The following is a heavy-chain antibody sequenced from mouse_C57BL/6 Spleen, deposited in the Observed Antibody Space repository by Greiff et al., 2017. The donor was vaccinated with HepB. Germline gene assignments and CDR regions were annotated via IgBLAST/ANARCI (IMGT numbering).Heavy chain of an antibody. Sequence: QVQLQQPGTELVKPGASVKLSCKASGYTFTSYWMHWVKQRPGQGLEWIGNINPSNGGTNYNEKFKSKATLTVDKSSSTAYMQLSSLTSADSAVYYCARGIYYYASSYPFYAMDYWGQGTSVTVSS. CDR2: INPSNGGT. CDR3: ARGIYYYASSYPFYAMDY. D-gene: IGHD1-1*01. J-gene: IGHJ4*01. CDR1: GYTFTSYW. V-gene: IGHV1-53*01.